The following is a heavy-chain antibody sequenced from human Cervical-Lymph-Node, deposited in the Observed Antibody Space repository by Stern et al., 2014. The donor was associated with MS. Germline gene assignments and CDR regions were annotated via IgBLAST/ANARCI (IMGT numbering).Heavy chain of an antibody. CDR1: GYTFTAYF. Sequence: QVQLVESGAEVERPGASVKVSCKASGYTFTAYFLHWVRQATGQGLEWMGWISPKTGSATYAQKFQDRVTMTRDTSINTGYMEVSSLRSDDTAVYYCARDRGSYSDYWGQGTLVAVSS. D-gene: IGHD1-26*01. CDR2: ISPKTGSA. CDR3: ARDRGSYSDY. J-gene: IGHJ4*02. V-gene: IGHV1-2*02.